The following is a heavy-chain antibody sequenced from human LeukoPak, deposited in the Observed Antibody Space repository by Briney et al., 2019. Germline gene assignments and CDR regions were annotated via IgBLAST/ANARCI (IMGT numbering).Heavy chain of an antibody. D-gene: IGHD1-1*01. CDR2: IYSNGGI. CDR1: GFSVSSYG. Sequence: GGSLRLSCVASGFSVSSYGMSWVRQAPGKAPEWVSLIYSNGGIHYADSVRGRFIISRDNSKNTVNLQMNSLRDEDTAVYHCVRDRAAEREWVEFDPWGQGTVVTVSS. V-gene: IGHV3-66*03. CDR3: VRDRAAEREWVEFDP. J-gene: IGHJ5*02.